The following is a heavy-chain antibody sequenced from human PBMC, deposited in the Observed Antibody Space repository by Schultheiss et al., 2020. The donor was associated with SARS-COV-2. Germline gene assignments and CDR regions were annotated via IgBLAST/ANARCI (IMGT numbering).Heavy chain of an antibody. D-gene: IGHD6-19*01. V-gene: IGHV4-61*01. CDR1: GGSVSSGSYY. J-gene: IGHJ4*02. CDR3: ERHQRQWPDSYYFDY. Sequence: SETLSLTCTVSGGSVSSGSYYWSWIRQPPGKGLEWIGYIYYSGSTNYNPSLKSRVTISVDTSKNQFSLKLSSVTAADTAVYYCERHQRQWPDSYYFDYWGQGTLVTVSS. CDR2: IYYSGST.